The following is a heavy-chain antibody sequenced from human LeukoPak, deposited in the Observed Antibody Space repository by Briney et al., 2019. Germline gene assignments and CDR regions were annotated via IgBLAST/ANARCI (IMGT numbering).Heavy chain of an antibody. CDR3: AREVEYYDSSGYRPHAFDI. CDR1: GGSIISSNDY. CDR2: ISYSGGT. D-gene: IGHD3-22*01. J-gene: IGHJ3*02. Sequence: PSETLSLTCTVSGGSIISSNDYWGWTRQPPGKGLEWFGSISYSGGTAYNPSLRSRVTISVDTSKNQFSLKVNSVTAADTAVYYCAREVEYYDSSGYRPHAFDIWGQGTLVTVSS. V-gene: IGHV4-39*02.